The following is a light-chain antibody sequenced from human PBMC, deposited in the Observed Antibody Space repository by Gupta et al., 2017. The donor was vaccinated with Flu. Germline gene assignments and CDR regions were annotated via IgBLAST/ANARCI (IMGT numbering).Light chain of an antibody. CDR2: DAT. CDR3: QQYNKWPDT. V-gene: IGKV3-15*01. Sequence: PATRSWSPGERATLSGRASQSIGSKLGCFQQKAGQAPRLLICDATTRATGFPARLSGSASGTELTLSISVLHAEDSEVYYCQQYNKWPDTFGAGTKVEIK. CDR1: QSIGSK. J-gene: IGKJ4*01.